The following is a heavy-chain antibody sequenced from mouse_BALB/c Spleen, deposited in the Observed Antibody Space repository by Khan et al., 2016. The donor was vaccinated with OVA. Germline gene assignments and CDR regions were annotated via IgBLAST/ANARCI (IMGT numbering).Heavy chain of an antibody. Sequence: QVQLQQSGAELARPGASVKMSCKASGYTFTSYTIHWIKLRPGQGLEWIGYINPSNGYSNYNQKFKDKVTLTAEKSSTTAYMQLSSLTSDDSAVYNCVRDGAYHRNDGWFAYGGLGTLVTVSA. D-gene: IGHD2-14*01. J-gene: IGHJ3*01. V-gene: IGHV1-4*01. CDR3: VRDGAYHRNDGWFAY. CDR2: INPSNGYS. CDR1: GYTFTSYT.